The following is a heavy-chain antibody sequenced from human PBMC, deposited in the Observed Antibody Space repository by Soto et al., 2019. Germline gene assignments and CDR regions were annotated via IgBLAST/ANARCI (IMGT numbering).Heavy chain of an antibody. V-gene: IGHV1-18*01. J-gene: IGHJ4*02. CDR2: VSAYNGNT. Sequence: ASVKLSCRASCYTFTSYGMSWLRQAPGQGPEWIGWVSAYNGNTNYPHKLQGRVTMTTETSTSTAYMGLRSLRSDDTAVYYCARSSGWFGYGYGRQGTLVTVSS. D-gene: IGHD6-19*01. CDR1: CYTFTSYG. CDR3: ARSSGWFGYGY.